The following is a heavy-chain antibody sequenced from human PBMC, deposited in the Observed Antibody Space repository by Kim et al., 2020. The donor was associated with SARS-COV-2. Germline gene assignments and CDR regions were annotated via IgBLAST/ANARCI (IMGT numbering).Heavy chain of an antibody. V-gene: IGHV3-23*02. CDR3: AKDWPCNYDDSSGYFDY. Sequence: VKGRFTSARDNAKNTLYLQMNSRRAEDTAVYYCAKDWPCNYDDSSGYFDYWGQGTLVTVSS. J-gene: IGHJ4*02. D-gene: IGHD3-22*01.